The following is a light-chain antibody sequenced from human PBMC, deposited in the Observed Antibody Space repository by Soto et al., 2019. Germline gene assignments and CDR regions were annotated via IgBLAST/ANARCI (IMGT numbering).Light chain of an antibody. Sequence: EIVLTQSPATLSLSPGERATLSCRASQSVSSNLAWYQQKPGQAPRLLIYDASNRATGIQARFSGSGSGTDFTLTISSLEPEDFAVYYCQRGDTFGQGTRLEIK. CDR3: QRGDT. CDR1: QSVSSN. J-gene: IGKJ5*01. CDR2: DAS. V-gene: IGKV3-11*01.